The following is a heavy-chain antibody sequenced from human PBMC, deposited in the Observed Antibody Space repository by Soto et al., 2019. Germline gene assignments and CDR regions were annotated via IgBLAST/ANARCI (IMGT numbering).Heavy chain of an antibody. Sequence: GASVKVSCKASGYTFTSYYMHWVRQAPGQGLEWMRIINPSGGSTSYAQKFQGRVTMTRDTSTSTVYMELSSLRSEDTAVYYCARDGYGDPPYYYYYYGMDVWGQGTTVTVSS. J-gene: IGHJ6*02. CDR3: ARDGYGDPPYYYYYYGMDV. D-gene: IGHD4-17*01. CDR2: INPSGGST. CDR1: GYTFTSYY. V-gene: IGHV1-46*01.